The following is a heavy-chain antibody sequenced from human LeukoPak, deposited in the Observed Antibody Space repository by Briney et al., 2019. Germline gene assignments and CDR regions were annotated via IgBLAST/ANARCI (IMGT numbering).Heavy chain of an antibody. J-gene: IGHJ4*02. CDR2: ISYSGST. CDR3: ARNPGTSTLDY. Sequence: SQTLSLTCTVSGVSISSNSQYWAWIRQPPGKGLEWLGTISYSGSTHYNPSLKSRVTISLDTTKNQFSLKLSSMTAADTAVYYCARNPGTSTLDYWGQGTLVTVSS. CDR1: GVSISSNSQY. D-gene: IGHD5/OR15-5a*01. V-gene: IGHV4-39*01.